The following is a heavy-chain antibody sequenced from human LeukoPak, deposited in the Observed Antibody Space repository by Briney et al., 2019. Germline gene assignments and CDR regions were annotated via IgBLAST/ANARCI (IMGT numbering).Heavy chain of an antibody. CDR1: GFTFSSYA. CDR2: ISYDGSNK. D-gene: IGHD1-7*01. CDR3: ARDRITGTTWYYYYYGMDV. V-gene: IGHV3-30-3*01. J-gene: IGHJ6*02. Sequence: PGGSLRLSCAASGFTFSSYAMHWVRQAPGKGLVWVAVISYDGSNKYYADSVKGRFTISRDNSKNTLYLQMNSLRAEDTAVYYCARDRITGTTWYYYYYGMDVWGQGTTVTVSS.